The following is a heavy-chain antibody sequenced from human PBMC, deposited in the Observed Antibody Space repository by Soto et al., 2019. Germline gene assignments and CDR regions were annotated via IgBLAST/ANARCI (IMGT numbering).Heavy chain of an antibody. CDR2: ISYSAKT. J-gene: IGHJ5*02. Sequence: SETLSLTCTVSGYSITSGFYWGWVCQSPGKGLEWIGSISYSAKTFYNPSLASRFSIAVDTSKNHFSLRLTSVTAADTALYYCTRGAGAPWVRFDAWGLGTLVTVSS. CDR1: GYSITSGFY. V-gene: IGHV4-38-2*02. D-gene: IGHD3-22*01. CDR3: TRGAGAPWVRFDA.